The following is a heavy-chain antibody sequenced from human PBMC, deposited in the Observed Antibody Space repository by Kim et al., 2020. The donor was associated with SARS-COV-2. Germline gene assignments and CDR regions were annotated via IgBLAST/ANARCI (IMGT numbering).Heavy chain of an antibody. Sequence: SDGRNKDDADTVKGRFTISRDNSKKMLFLQMNSLGAEDTAVYYCANFESWGQGTLVTVSS. CDR2: SDGRNK. J-gene: IGHJ4*02. CDR3: ANFES. V-gene: IGHV3-33*06.